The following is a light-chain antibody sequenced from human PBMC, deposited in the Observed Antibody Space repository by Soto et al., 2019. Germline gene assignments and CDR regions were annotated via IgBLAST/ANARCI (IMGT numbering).Light chain of an antibody. CDR2: DAS. J-gene: IGKJ2*01. CDR3: QQRSNWPLYT. CDR1: QSVSNF. Sequence: EIVLTQSPATLSLSPGERATLSCRASQSVSNFLAWYQQRPGQTPRLLIYDASNRATGIPARFSGSGSGTDFTLTISSLEPEDFAVYYCQQRSNWPLYTFGPGTKLEIK. V-gene: IGKV3-11*01.